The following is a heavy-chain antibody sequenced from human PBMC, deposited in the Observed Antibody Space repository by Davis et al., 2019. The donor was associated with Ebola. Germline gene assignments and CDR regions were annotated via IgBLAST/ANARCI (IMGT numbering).Heavy chain of an antibody. CDR1: GGSISSSSYY. CDR2: INFSGST. D-gene: IGHD6-19*01. V-gene: IGHV4-39*01. CDR3: ARVDEYSSGVPRY. J-gene: IGHJ4*02. Sequence: SETLSPTCTLPGGSISSSSYYWGWIRQPPGKGLEWIGEINFSGSTNYNPSPKSRVTISVDTSTNQFSLKLSSVTAADTAVYYCARVDEYSSGVPRYWGQGTLVTVSS.